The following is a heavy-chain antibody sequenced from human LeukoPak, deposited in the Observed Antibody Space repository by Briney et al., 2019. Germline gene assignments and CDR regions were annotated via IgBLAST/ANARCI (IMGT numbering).Heavy chain of an antibody. CDR1: GYSFTNYG. CDR2: IDPSDSYS. J-gene: IGHJ4*02. CDR3: ARQLDYYDKRDY. Sequence: GESLKISCKGSGYSFTNYGISWVRQMPGKGLEWMGRIDPSDSYSNYGPSFQSHVTISADRSISTAYLQWRSLKAPDTAMYYCARQLDYYDKRDYWGQGTLVTVAS. V-gene: IGHV5-10-1*01. D-gene: IGHD3-22*01.